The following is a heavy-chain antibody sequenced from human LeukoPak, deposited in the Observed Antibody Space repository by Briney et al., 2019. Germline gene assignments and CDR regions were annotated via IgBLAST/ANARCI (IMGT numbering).Heavy chain of an antibody. CDR1: GGSISSGSYY. CDR3: ARANYYYCYGMDV. CDR2: IYYSGST. V-gene: IGHV4-39*07. Sequence: SETLSLTCTVSGGSISSGSYYWGWIRQPPGKGLEWIGSIYYSGSTYYNPSPKSRVTISVDTSKNQFSLKLSSVTAADTAVYYCARANYYYCYGMDVWGQGTTVTVSS. J-gene: IGHJ6*02.